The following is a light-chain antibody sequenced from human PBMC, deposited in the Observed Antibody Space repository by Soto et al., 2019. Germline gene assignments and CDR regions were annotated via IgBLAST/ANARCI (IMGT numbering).Light chain of an antibody. J-gene: IGLJ3*02. CDR2: DVS. CDR1: RSDVGRYNY. V-gene: IGLV2-14*01. Sequence: QSALTQPASVSGSPGQSITISCTGTRSDVGRYNYVSWYQQPPAKAPKLVIYDVSNRPSEVSNRFSGCKSGNTASLTISGIQSEHEADYYCSSYTSRRTRVFGGGTELTVL. CDR3: SSYTSRRTRV.